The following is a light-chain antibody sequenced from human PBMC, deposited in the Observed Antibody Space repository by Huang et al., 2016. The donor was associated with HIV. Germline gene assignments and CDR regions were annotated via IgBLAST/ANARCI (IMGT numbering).Light chain of an antibody. V-gene: IGKV4-1*01. J-gene: IGKJ2*01. Sequence: DIVMTQSPDSLAVSLGERATIKCKSSQTILYNSNNKNSLGWFQRKPGKPPKLLIYWATTRQSGVPERFSGSGSGTDFTLTSSSLQAEDVAVYYCQQYHTIPYTFGQGTKLEIK. CDR2: WAT. CDR1: QTILYNSNNKNS. CDR3: QQYHTIPYT.